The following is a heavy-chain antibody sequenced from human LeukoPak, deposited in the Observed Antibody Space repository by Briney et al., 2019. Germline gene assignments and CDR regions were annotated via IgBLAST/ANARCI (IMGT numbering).Heavy chain of an antibody. CDR2: IYYSGST. CDR1: GGSISSDDYY. CDR3: ARASNLLSGFDY. V-gene: IGHV4-30-4*01. D-gene: IGHD3-10*01. Sequence: PSETLSLTCTVSGGSISSDDYYWSWIRQPPGKGLEWIGYIYYSGSTYHNPSLKSRVAISVDTSKNQFSLKVSSVTVADTAVYYCARASNLLSGFDYWGQGTLVTVSS. J-gene: IGHJ4*02.